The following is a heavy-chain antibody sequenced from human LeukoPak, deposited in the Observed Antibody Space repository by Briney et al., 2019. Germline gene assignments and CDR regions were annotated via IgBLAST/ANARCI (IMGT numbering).Heavy chain of an antibody. J-gene: IGHJ6*02. Sequence: SETLSLTCTVSGGSISSYYWSWIRQPPGKGLEWIGYIYYSGSTNYNPSLKSRVTISVDTSKNQFSLELSSVTAADTAVYYCARVSGYYDSSGYYNYYGMDVWGQGTTVTVSS. D-gene: IGHD3-22*01. CDR2: IYYSGST. CDR3: ARVSGYYDSSGYYNYYGMDV. CDR1: GGSISSYY. V-gene: IGHV4-59*01.